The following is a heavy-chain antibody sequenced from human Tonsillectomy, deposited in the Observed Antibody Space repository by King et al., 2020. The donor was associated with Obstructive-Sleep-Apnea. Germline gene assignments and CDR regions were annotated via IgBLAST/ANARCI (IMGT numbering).Heavy chain of an antibody. D-gene: IGHD3-10*01. CDR1: GGTFSSYA. CDR3: ARGPLVRGVIKNYYYGMDV. J-gene: IGHJ6*02. CDR2: IIPILGIA. V-gene: IGHV1-69*10. Sequence: QLVQSGAEVKKPGSSVKVSCKASGGTFSSYAISWVRQAPGQGLEWMGGIIPILGIANYAQKFQGRVTITADKSTSTAYMELSSLRSEDTAVYYCARGPLVRGVIKNYYYGMDVWGQGTTVTVSS.